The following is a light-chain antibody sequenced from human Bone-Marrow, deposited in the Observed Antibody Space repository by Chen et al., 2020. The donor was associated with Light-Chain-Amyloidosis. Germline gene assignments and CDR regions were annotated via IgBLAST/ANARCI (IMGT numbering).Light chain of an antibody. CDR1: SSDVGGDNH. J-gene: IGLJ1*01. Sequence: QSALTQPASVSVSPGLSITISCTGISSDVGGDNHVSWYQQHPDKAPKLMIYEVTNRPSWVPDRFSGSKSDNTASLTISGLQTEDEADYFCSSYTITNTLVFGSGTRVTVL. CDR2: EVT. CDR3: SSYTITNTLV. V-gene: IGLV2-14*01.